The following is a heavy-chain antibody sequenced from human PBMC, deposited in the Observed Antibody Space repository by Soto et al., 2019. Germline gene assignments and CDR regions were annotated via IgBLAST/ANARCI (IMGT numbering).Heavy chain of an antibody. CDR2: IIPIFGTA. CDR3: AREHSSIVVVPSARNDAFDI. J-gene: IGHJ3*02. V-gene: IGHV1-69*13. D-gene: IGHD2-2*01. Sequence: SGKVSCNAAGGTFRSYAMSWVRQAPGQGLERMGGIIPIFGTANYAQKFQGRVTITADESTSTAYMELSSLRSEDTAVYYCAREHSSIVVVPSARNDAFDIWGQGTMVTVSS. CDR1: GGTFRSYA.